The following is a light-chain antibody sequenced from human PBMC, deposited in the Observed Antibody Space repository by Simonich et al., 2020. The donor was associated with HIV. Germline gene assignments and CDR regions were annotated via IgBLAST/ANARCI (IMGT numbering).Light chain of an antibody. Sequence: SYVLTQPPSVSVAPGKTARITCGGNNIGSYSVHGYQQKPGQAPVLVVCDDSDRPSAIPKRFSGSNSGNTATLTISRVEAGDEADYYCQVWDSSSDHVVFGVGTKLTVL. V-gene: IGLV3-21*03. J-gene: IGLJ2*01. CDR3: QVWDSSSDHVV. CDR1: NIGSYS. CDR2: DDS.